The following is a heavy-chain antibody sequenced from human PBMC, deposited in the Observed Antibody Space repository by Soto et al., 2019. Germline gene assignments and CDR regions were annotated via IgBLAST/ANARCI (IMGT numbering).Heavy chain of an antibody. V-gene: IGHV5-51*01. CDR1: GCSVSSYW. J-gene: IGHJ3*02. CDR3: ASSIQKDAFDI. Sequence: AVKISGEGCGCSVSSYWSGWVRQMPGKGLEWMGIIYPGDSDTRYSPSFQGQVTISADKSISTAYLQWSSLKASDTAMYYCASSIQKDAFDIWGQGTMVTVSS. CDR2: IYPGDSDT.